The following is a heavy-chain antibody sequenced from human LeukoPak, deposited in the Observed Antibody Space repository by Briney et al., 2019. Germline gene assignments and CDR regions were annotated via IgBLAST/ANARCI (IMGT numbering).Heavy chain of an antibody. CDR2: INTDGSST. V-gene: IGHV3-74*01. CDR3: ARDRSYSSSWHYFDY. D-gene: IGHD6-13*01. Sequence: PGGSLRLSCAASGFTFSGYWMHWVRQAPGKGLVWVSRINTDGSSTIYADSVKGRFTISRDNAKNTLYLQMNSLRAEDTAVYYCARDRSYSSSWHYFDYWGQGTLVTVSS. CDR1: GFTFSGYW. J-gene: IGHJ4*02.